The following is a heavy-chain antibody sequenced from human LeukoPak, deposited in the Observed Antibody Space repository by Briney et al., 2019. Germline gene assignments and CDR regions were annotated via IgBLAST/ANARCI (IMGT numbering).Heavy chain of an antibody. V-gene: IGHV4-59*01. CDR3: ARGGYSYGYDPGFDY. Sequence: SETLSLTCTVSGGSISSYYWSWIRQPPGKGLEWIGYIYYSGSTNYNPSLKSRVTISVDTSKNQFSLKLSSVTAADTAVYYCARGGYSYGYDPGFDYWGQGTLVTVSS. CDR1: GGSISSYY. D-gene: IGHD5-18*01. CDR2: IYYSGST. J-gene: IGHJ4*02.